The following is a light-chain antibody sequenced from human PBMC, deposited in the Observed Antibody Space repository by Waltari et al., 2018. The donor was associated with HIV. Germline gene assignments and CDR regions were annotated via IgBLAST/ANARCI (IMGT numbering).Light chain of an antibody. Sequence: SVLTQPPSASGTPGQRVNIPCSGRSANIGRATVNWYQHLPGTAPQLLIYNNNRRPSGVPDRFSGSKSGTSASLAISGLQSEDEADYYCASWDGSLNGWVFGGGTKLTVL. V-gene: IGLV1-44*01. J-gene: IGLJ3*02. CDR3: ASWDGSLNGWV. CDR1: SANIGRAT. CDR2: NNN.